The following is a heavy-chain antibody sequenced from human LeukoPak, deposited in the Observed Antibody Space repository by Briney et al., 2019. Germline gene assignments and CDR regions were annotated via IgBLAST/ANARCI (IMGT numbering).Heavy chain of an antibody. CDR1: GFTFSSYS. J-gene: IGHJ4*02. V-gene: IGHV3-21*01. CDR3: AAEEGYLTNSGNYKGVDY. D-gene: IGHD1-26*01. CDR2: ISSSSYI. Sequence: GGSLRLSCAASGFTFSSYSMNWVRQAPGKGLEWVSSISSSSYIYYADSVKGRFTISRDNAKNSLYLQMNSLRAEDTAVYYCAAEEGYLTNSGNYKGVDYWGQGTLVTVSS.